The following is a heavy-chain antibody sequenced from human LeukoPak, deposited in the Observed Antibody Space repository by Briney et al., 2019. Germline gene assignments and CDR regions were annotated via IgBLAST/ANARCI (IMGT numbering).Heavy chain of an antibody. J-gene: IGHJ3*01. CDR1: GFTFSSYS. V-gene: IGHV3-23*01. D-gene: IGHD2-2*01. CDR3: ARALKTTEIVVVPAASH. Sequence: PGGSLRLSCAASGFTFSSYSMSWVRQAPGKGLEWVSAISGSGGSTYYADSVKGRFTTSRDNSKNTLYLQMNSLRAEDTAVYYCARALKTTEIVVVPAASHWGQGTMVTVSS. CDR2: ISGSGGST.